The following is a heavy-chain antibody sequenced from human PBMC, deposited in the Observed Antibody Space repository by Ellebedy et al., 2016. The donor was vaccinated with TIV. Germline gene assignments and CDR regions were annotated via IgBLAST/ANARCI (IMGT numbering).Heavy chain of an antibody. Sequence: GGSLRFSCTASGFTFNNYAMNWVRQAPGKGLEWVSSISGYGGVTYYADSVKGRFTISRDNSNNTLYLQMSSLRAEDTAVYYCAKLASWDYLINWGQGTLVTVSS. CDR2: ISGYGGVT. V-gene: IGHV3-23*01. J-gene: IGHJ4*02. CDR3: AKLASWDYLIN. CDR1: GFTFNNYA. D-gene: IGHD2/OR15-2a*01.